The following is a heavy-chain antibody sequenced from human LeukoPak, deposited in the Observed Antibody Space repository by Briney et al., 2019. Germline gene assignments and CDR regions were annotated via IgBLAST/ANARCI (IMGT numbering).Heavy chain of an antibody. D-gene: IGHD2-2*02. CDR1: GGSISSGSYY. V-gene: IGHV4-61*02. J-gene: IGHJ3*02. CDR2: IYTSGST. CDR3: ARESSIVVAPAAIPRAFDI. Sequence: SETLSLTCTVSGGSISSGSYYWSWIRQPAGKGLEWIGRIYTSGSTNYNPSLKSRVTISVDTSKNQLSLKLSSVTAADTAVYYCARESSIVVAPAAIPRAFDIWGQGTMVTVSS.